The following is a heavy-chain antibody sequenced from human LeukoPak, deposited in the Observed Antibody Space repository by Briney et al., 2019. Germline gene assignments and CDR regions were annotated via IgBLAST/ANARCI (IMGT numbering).Heavy chain of an antibody. D-gene: IGHD6-6*01. J-gene: IGHJ4*02. CDR1: GGSFSGYY. CDR3: ARGSSYRFDY. CDR2: INHSGST. V-gene: IGHV4-34*01. Sequence: TLETLSLTCAVYGGSFSGYYWSWIRQPPGKGLEWIGEINHSGSTNYNPSLKSRVTISVDTSKNQFSLKLSSVTAADTAVYYCARGSSYRFDYWGQGTLVTVSS.